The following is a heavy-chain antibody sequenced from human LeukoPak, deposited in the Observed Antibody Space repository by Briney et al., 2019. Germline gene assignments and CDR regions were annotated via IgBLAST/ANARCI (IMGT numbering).Heavy chain of an antibody. CDR2: ISGSGGST. D-gene: IGHD2-2*02. CDR1: GFTFSSYA. Sequence: GGSLRLSCAACGFTFSSYAMGWVRQAPGKGLEWVSAISGSGGSTYYADSVKGRFTISRDNSKNTLYLQMNSLRAEDTAVYYCAKAQRYCSSTSCYNFDYCRQGTLVTVSS. V-gene: IGHV3-23*01. CDR3: AKAQRYCSSTSCYNFDY. J-gene: IGHJ4*02.